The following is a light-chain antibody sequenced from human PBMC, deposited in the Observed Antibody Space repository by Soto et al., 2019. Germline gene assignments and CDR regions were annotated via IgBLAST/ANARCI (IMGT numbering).Light chain of an antibody. CDR3: QQSYSTPPT. CDR1: QSISSY. CDR2: AAS. V-gene: IGKV1-39*01. Sequence: DIQMTQAPSSLSASVGDRVTITCRASQSISSYLNWYQQKPGKAPKLLIYAASSLQSGVPSRFSGSGSGTDFTLTISSLEPEEFATYYCQQSYSTPPTFGQGTKVYIK. J-gene: IGKJ1*01.